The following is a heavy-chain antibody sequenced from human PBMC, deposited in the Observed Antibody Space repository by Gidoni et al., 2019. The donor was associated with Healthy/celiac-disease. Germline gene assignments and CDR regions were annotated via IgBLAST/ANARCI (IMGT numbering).Heavy chain of an antibody. CDR3: ARDGPPWELRGHDAFDI. CDR1: GYTFTSYG. Sequence: QVQLVQSGAEVKKPGASVKVSCKASGYTFTSYGLSWVRQAPGQGLEWMGWISAYNGNTNYAQKLQGRVTMTTDTATSTAYMELRSLRSDDTAVYYCARDGPPWELRGHDAFDIWGQGTMVTVSS. V-gene: IGHV1-18*01. D-gene: IGHD1-26*01. CDR2: ISAYNGNT. J-gene: IGHJ3*02.